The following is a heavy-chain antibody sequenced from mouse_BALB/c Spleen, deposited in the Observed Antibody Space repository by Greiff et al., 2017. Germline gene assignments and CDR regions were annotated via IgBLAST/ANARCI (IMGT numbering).Heavy chain of an antibody. CDR3: ARRYGNYVFDY. CDR1: GYTFTSYW. CDR2: IYPSDSYT. V-gene: IGHV1-69*02. D-gene: IGHD2-1*01. Sequence: QVQLQQPGAELVRPGASVKLSCKASGYTFTSYWINWVKQRPGQGLEWIGNIYPSDSYTNYNQKFKDKATLTVDKSSSTAYMQLSSPTSEDTAVYYCARRYGNYVFDYWGQGTTLTVSS. J-gene: IGHJ2*01.